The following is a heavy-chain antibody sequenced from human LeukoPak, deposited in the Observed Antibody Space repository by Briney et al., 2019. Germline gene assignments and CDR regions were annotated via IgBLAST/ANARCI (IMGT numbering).Heavy chain of an antibody. CDR1: GDSISSTSYY. CDR2: IFYSGST. J-gene: IGHJ3*02. Sequence: SETLSLTCSVSGDSISSTSYYWGWIRQAPGKGLEWIGTIFYSGSTYYNPSLKSRVTISVDTSKNQFSLKLSSVTAADTAVYYCARAYYYDSSDAFDIWGQGTMVTVSS. V-gene: IGHV4-39*07. D-gene: IGHD3-22*01. CDR3: ARAYYYDSSDAFDI.